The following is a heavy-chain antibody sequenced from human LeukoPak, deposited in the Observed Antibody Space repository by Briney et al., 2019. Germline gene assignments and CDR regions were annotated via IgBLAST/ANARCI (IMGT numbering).Heavy chain of an antibody. CDR2: IKQDGSEK. J-gene: IGHJ5*02. CDR3: ARETIAAAGKAFDP. D-gene: IGHD6-13*01. Sequence: GGSLRLSCAVSGFTFSNYWMSWVRQAPGKGLEWVANIKQDGSEKYYVDSVEGRFTISRDNAKNSLYLQMNSLRAEDTAVYYCARETIAAAGKAFDPWGQGTLVTVSS. CDR1: GFTFSNYW. V-gene: IGHV3-7*01.